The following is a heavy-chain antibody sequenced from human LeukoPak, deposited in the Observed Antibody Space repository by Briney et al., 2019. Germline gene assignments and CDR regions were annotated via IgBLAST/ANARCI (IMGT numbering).Heavy chain of an antibody. V-gene: IGHV3-33*06. Sequence: PGGSLRLSCAASGFTFSSYGMHWVRQAPGKGLEWVAVIWYDGSNKYYADSAKGRFTISRDNSKNTLYLQMNSLRAEDTAVYYCAKDEYSSGWYWVYWGQGTLVTVSS. CDR1: GFTFSSYG. CDR2: IWYDGSNK. D-gene: IGHD6-19*01. CDR3: AKDEYSSGWYWVY. J-gene: IGHJ4*02.